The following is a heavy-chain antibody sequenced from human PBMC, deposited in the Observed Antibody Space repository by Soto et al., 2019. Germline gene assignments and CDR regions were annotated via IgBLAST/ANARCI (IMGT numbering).Heavy chain of an antibody. CDR3: ARDSWDYYGSRGYRDVLDL. D-gene: IGHD3-22*01. Sequence: QVQLVESGGGVVQPGRSLRLSCAASGFNFKSYTIHWVRQAPGRGLQWVAVISYDGSDKYYADSVKGRFTISRDNSKNTLYLQMNSLRAEDTAVYFCARDSWDYYGSRGYRDVLDLWGQGTMVTVSS. CDR1: GFNFKSYT. CDR2: ISYDGSDK. V-gene: IGHV3-30-3*01. J-gene: IGHJ3*01.